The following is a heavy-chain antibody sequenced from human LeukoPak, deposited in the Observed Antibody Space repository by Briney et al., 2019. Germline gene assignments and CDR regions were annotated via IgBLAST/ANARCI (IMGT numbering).Heavy chain of an antibody. V-gene: IGHV1-2*02. CDR3: ARRDSGITMVRGVIITGFLGFDY. D-gene: IGHD3-10*01. Sequence: VASVKVSCKASGYTFTGYYMHWVRQAPGQGLEWMGWINPNSGGTNYAQKFQGRVTMTRDTSISTAYMELSRLRSDDTAVYYCARRDSGITMVRGVIITGFLGFDYWGQGTLVTVSS. CDR2: INPNSGGT. J-gene: IGHJ4*02. CDR1: GYTFTGYY.